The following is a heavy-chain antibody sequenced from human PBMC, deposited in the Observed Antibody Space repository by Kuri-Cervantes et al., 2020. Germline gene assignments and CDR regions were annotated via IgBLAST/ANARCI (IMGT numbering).Heavy chain of an antibody. CDR1: GFSFSNYT. V-gene: IGHV3-23*01. Sequence: LSLTCAASGFSFSNYTMTWVRQAPGKGLEWVSSITDGAANAYYADSVRGRFTISRDNPKSTVHLQMNNLRVEDTAVYYCAKLHGVASWGQGTLVTVSS. CDR2: ITDGAANA. CDR3: AKLHGVAS. J-gene: IGHJ4*02. D-gene: IGHD4-17*01.